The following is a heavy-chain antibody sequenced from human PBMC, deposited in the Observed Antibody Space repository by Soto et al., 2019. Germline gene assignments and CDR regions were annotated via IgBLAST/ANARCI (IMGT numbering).Heavy chain of an antibody. J-gene: IGHJ5*02. Sequence: GGSLRLSCAASGFTFSSYAMSWVRQAPGKGLEWVSAISGSGGSTYYADSVKGRFTISRDNSKNTLYLQMNSLRAEDTAVYYCAKERPVDWSTRSVWFDPWGQGTLVTVSS. V-gene: IGHV3-23*01. D-gene: IGHD3-9*01. CDR3: AKERPVDWSTRSVWFDP. CDR1: GFTFSSYA. CDR2: ISGSGGST.